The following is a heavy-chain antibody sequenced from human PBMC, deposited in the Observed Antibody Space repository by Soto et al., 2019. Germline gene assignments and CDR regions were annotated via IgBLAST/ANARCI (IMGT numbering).Heavy chain of an antibody. CDR3: ARIGWGGDS. Sequence: QVQLQESGPGRVKPSETLSLTCSVSGGSVRTGSYHWSWIRQPPGKGLEWIGFIPNNGSPDYNPSLKSRVVVSIDRSKNKFSLKVNSVTAADTAVYFCARIGWGGDSWGQGTLVTVSS. J-gene: IGHJ4*02. CDR1: GGSVRTGSYH. V-gene: IGHV4-61*01. CDR2: IPNNGSP. D-gene: IGHD7-27*01.